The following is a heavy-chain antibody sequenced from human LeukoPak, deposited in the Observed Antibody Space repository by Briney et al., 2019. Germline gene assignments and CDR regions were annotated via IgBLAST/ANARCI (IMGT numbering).Heavy chain of an antibody. CDR1: GFTFSSYG. J-gene: IGHJ6*03. CDR3: ARAEGGNYYYYYMDV. Sequence: QPGGSLRLSCAASGFTFSSYGMNWVRQAPGKGLEWVSYITSSSSTISYADSVKGRFTISRDNAENSLYLQMNSLRAEDTAIYYCARAEGGNYYYYYMDVWGKGTTVTVSS. CDR2: ITSSSSTI. D-gene: IGHD3-16*01. V-gene: IGHV3-48*01.